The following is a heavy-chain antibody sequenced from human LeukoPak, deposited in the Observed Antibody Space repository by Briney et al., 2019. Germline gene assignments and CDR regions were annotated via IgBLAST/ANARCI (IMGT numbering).Heavy chain of an antibody. Sequence: PGGSLRLSCAASGFTFSDYYMSWIRQAPGKGLEWVSYVSSSSSYTNYADSVKGRFTISRDNAKNSLYLQMNSLRAEDTAVYYCASLPMVRGVIIPWGQGTLVTVSS. CDR2: VSSSSSYT. D-gene: IGHD3-10*01. J-gene: IGHJ4*02. CDR3: ASLPMVRGVIIP. CDR1: GFTFSDYY. V-gene: IGHV3-11*06.